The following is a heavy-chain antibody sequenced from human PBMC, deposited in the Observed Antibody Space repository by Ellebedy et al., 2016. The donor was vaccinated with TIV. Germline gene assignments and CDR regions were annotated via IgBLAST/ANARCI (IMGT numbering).Heavy chain of an antibody. J-gene: IGHJ6*03. D-gene: IGHD6-13*01. CDR3: ARARQLVRRYYYMDV. CDR2: INHSGST. Sequence: SETLSLTCTVSGGSISSGGYYWSWIRQPPGKGLEWIGEINHSGSTNYNPSLKSRVTISVDTSKNQFSLKLSSVTAADTAVYYCARARQLVRRYYYMDVWGKGTTVTVSS. CDR1: GGSISSGGYY. V-gene: IGHV4-39*07.